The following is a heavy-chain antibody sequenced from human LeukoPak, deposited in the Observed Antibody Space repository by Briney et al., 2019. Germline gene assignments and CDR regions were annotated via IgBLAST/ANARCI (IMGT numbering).Heavy chain of an antibody. Sequence: SETLSLTCTVSGGSISSGGYYWSWIRQHPGKGLEWIGYIYYSGSTYYNPSLKSRVTISVDTSKNQFSLKLSSVAAADTAVYYCARAPEVLLAGFDYWGQGTLVTVSS. J-gene: IGHJ4*02. D-gene: IGHD2-15*01. CDR1: GGSISSGGYY. CDR3: ARAPEVLLAGFDY. CDR2: IYYSGST. V-gene: IGHV4-31*03.